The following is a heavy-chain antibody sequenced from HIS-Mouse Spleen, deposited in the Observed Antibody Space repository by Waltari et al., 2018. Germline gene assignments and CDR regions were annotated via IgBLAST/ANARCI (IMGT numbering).Heavy chain of an antibody. V-gene: IGHV2-70*15. CDR3: ARIAEGYSSGWYAFDY. D-gene: IGHD6-19*01. J-gene: IGHJ4*02. CDR2: IDWDDDK. CDR1: GFPLSTSGMC. Sequence: QVTLRESGPALVKPTQTLTLTCTFSGFPLSTSGMCVSWIRQPPGKALAWLERIDWDDDKYYSPSRKTRLTSSKDTSKNQVVLTMTNMDPVETATYYCARIAEGYSSGWYAFDYWGQGTLVTVSS.